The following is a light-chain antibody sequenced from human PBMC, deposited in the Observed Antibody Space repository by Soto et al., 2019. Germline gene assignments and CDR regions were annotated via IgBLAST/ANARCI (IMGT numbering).Light chain of an antibody. V-gene: IGKV1-5*03. CDR1: QSIRIW. Sequence: IQMTQSPSTLSASVGDRVTSTCRASQSIRIWLAWYQQKPGKAPKLLIYKASSLESEVPSRFSGRGSGTEFTLTINSLQPDDSATYYCQQYNSGSTFGQGTKVEIK. CDR3: QQYNSGST. CDR2: KAS. J-gene: IGKJ1*01.